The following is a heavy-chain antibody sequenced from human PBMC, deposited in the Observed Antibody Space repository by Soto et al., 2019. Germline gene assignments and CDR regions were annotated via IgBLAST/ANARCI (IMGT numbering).Heavy chain of an antibody. J-gene: IGHJ6*02. CDR1: GGSFSGYY. CDR3: ARGLYWAGARHRTQYGMDV. Sequence: PSETLSLTCAVYGGSFSGYYWSWIRQPPGKGLEWIGEINHSGSTNYNPSLKSRVTISVDTSKNQFSLKLSSVTAADTAVYYCARGLYWAGARHRTQYGMDVWGQGTTVTVSS. V-gene: IGHV4-34*01. CDR2: INHSGST. D-gene: IGHD2-15*01.